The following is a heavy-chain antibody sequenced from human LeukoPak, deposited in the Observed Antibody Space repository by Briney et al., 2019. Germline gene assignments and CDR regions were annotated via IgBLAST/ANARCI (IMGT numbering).Heavy chain of an antibody. CDR1: GFTFSTYW. Sequence: TGGSLRLSCAASGFTFSTYWMSWVRQAPGKGLEWVAHINQDGSEKYYVDSVKGRFTISRDNAKNSLYLQMNSLRAEDTAVYYCARDGGGDIVVAFAFDIWGQGTMVTVSS. CDR2: INQDGSEK. CDR3: ARDGGGDIVVAFAFDI. D-gene: IGHD2-15*01. J-gene: IGHJ3*02. V-gene: IGHV3-7*05.